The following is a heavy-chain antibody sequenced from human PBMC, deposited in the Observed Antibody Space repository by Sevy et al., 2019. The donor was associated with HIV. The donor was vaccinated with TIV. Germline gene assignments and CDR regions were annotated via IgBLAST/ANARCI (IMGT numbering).Heavy chain of an antibody. J-gene: IGHJ4*02. CDR2: IDGDGSAT. CDR3: ARIATEHTFGLPDF. D-gene: IGHD1-1*01. V-gene: IGHV3-74*01. Sequence: GVSLRLSCAASGFTFNRYWMHWVRQAPGKGPVWLARIDGDGSATTYTDSVKGRFTISRDNAQDTLYLQMNSLRTEDTAIYYCARIATEHTFGLPDFWGQGTLVTVSS. CDR1: GFTFNRYW.